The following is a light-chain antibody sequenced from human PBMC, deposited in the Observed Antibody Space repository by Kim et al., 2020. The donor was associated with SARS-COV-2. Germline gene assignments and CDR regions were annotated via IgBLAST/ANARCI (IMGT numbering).Light chain of an antibody. V-gene: IGLV3-25*03. CDR1: ALPKQY. CDR3: QSADSSGTYWV. CDR2: KDS. J-gene: IGLJ3*02. Sequence: SYELTQPPSVSVSPGPPARITCSGDALPKQYAYWYQQKPGQAPVLVIYKDSERPSGIPERFSGSSSGTTVTLTISGVQAEDEADYYCQSADSSGTYWVFGGGTQLTVL.